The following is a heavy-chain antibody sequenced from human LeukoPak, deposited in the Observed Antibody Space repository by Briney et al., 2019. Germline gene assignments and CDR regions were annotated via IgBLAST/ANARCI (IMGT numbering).Heavy chain of an antibody. J-gene: IGHJ4*02. D-gene: IGHD6-19*01. CDR3: ATPQARGWYRFDFDY. Sequence: ASVKVSCKASGYTFTGYYMHWVRQAPGQGLEWMGWINPNSGGTNYAQKFQGRVTMTRDTSISTAYMELSRLRSDDTAVYYCATPQARGWYRFDFDYWGQGTLVTVSS. V-gene: IGHV1-2*02. CDR2: INPNSGGT. CDR1: GYTFTGYY.